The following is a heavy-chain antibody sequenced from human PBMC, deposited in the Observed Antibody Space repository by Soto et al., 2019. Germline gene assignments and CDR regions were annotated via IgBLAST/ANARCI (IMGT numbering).Heavy chain of an antibody. CDR1: GGTSSSYA. V-gene: IGHV1-69*13. CDR2: IIPIFGTA. CDR3: ARRIAVAGTNWFDP. Sequence: SVKVSCKASGGTSSSYAISWVRQAPGQGLEWMGGIIPIFGTANYAQKFQGRVTITADESTSTAYMELSSLRSEDTAVYYCARRIAVAGTNWFDPWGQGTLVTVSS. J-gene: IGHJ5*02. D-gene: IGHD6-19*01.